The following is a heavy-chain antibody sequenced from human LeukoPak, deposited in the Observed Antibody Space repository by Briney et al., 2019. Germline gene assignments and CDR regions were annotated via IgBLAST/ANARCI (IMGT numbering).Heavy chain of an antibody. V-gene: IGHV3-48*03. CDR1: GFTFSTYE. CDR2: ISSSGTTI. J-gene: IGHJ4*02. D-gene: IGHD2-2*01. Sequence: GGSLRLSCAASGFTFSTYEMNWVRQAPGKGLEWVSYISSSGTTIYYADSVKGRFTISRDNAKNSLYLQMNSLRAEDTAVYYCARRYCSSTSCLIDYWGQGTLVTVSS. CDR3: ARRYCSSTSCLIDY.